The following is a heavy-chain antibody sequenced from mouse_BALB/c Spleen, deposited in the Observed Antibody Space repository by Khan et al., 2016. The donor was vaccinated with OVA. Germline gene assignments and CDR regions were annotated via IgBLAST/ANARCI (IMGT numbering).Heavy chain of an antibody. V-gene: IGHV1S41*01. CDR1: GYTFTSYW. CDR2: IGPGSGSR. CDR3: ARSDYYGSGRYAMDY. J-gene: IGHJ4*01. D-gene: IGHD1-1*01. Sequence: DLVKPGASVKLSCKASGYTFTSYWINWIKQRPGQGLEWIGHIGPGSGSRYYNEMFKGKATLTEDTSSRTVYIQLSSLSSEDSAVYCCARSDYYGSGRYAMDYWGQGASVTVSS.